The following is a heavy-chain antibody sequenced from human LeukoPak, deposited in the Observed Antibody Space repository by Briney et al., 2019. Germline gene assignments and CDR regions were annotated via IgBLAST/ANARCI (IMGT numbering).Heavy chain of an antibody. CDR1: GFTFDDYA. Sequence: PGRSLRLSCAASGFTFDDYAMHWVRQAPGKGLEWVSGISRNRGSIGYADSVKGRFTISRDNAKNSLYLQMNSLRAEDMALYYCAKGSIQLWEMGLFNYWGQGTLVTVSS. CDR2: ISRNRGSI. V-gene: IGHV3-9*03. J-gene: IGHJ4*02. CDR3: AKGSIQLWEMGLFNY. D-gene: IGHD5-18*01.